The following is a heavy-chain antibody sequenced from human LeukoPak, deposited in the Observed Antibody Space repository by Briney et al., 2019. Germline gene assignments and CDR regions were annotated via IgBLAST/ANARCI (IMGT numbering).Heavy chain of an antibody. CDR2: IDYSGST. CDR1: GGSISSYY. Sequence: SETLSLTCTVSGGSISSYYWSWIRLPPGKGLEWIGYIDYSGSTNYNPSLKSRVTISLDTSKNQFSLKLSFVTAADTAVYFCARDRALGSGKYYFDYWGQGTLVTVSS. V-gene: IGHV4-59*01. D-gene: IGHD3-16*01. J-gene: IGHJ4*02. CDR3: ARDRALGSGKYYFDY.